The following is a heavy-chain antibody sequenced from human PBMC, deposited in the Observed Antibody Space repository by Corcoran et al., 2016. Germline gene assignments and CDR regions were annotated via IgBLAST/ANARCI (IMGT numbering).Heavy chain of an antibody. CDR3: TTASRSSTSY. J-gene: IGHJ4*02. V-gene: IGHV3-15*07. CDR1: GFTFSNAW. D-gene: IGHD2-2*01. Sequence: EVQLVESGGGLVKPGGSLRLSCAASGFTFSNAWMNWVRQAPGKGLEWVGRIKSKNDGGTTDYAATVKGRFTISRDDSKNTLYLQMNSLKTEDTAVYYCTTASRSSTSYWGQGTLVTVSS. CDR2: IKSKNDGGTT.